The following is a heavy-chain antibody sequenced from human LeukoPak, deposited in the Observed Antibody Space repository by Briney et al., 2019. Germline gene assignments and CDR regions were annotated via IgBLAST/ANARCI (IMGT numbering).Heavy chain of an antibody. CDR3: ARHFYGDYAFDS. D-gene: IGHD4-17*01. J-gene: IGHJ4*02. CDR1: GYNFTVYW. V-gene: IGHV5-10-1*01. Sequence: GESLRISGKCSGYNFTVYWITWVRPMPGKGLEWTGTIDPSDSYTNYSPSSQRHLTISPDKSINSAYLQWRSLKTSDSAIYYCARHFYGDYAFDSWGQGTLVTVSS. CDR2: IDPSDSYT.